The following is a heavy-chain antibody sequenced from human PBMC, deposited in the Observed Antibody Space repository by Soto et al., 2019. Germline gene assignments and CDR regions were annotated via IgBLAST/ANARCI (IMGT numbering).Heavy chain of an antibody. CDR1: GFTFSDYY. J-gene: IGHJ5*02. CDR2: ISSSGSTI. V-gene: IGHV3-11*01. D-gene: IGHD3-3*01. Sequence: GGSLRLSCAASGFTFSDYYMSWIRQAPGKGLEWVSYISSSGSTIYYADSVKGRFTISRDNAKNSLYLQMNSLRAEDTAVYYFARSSQLLEWLVDWNWLDHWGQGTLVTV. CDR3: ARSSQLLEWLVDWNWLDH.